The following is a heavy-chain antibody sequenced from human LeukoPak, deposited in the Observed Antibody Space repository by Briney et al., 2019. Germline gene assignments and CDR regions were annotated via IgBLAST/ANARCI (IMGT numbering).Heavy chain of an antibody. D-gene: IGHD3-3*01. V-gene: IGHV3-48*01. CDR3: ARDFLEDVY. Sequence: PGGSLRLSCAASGFTFSNYNMNWVRQAPGKGLEWVSYISSSSTTIHYADSVRGRFTISRDNARNSLYLQMNSLRAEDTAVYYCARDFLEDVYWGQGTLVAASS. CDR1: GFTFSNYN. CDR2: ISSSSTTI. J-gene: IGHJ4*02.